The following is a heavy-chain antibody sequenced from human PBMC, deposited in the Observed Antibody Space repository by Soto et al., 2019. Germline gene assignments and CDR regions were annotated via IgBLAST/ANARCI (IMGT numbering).Heavy chain of an antibody. V-gene: IGHV3-7*01. CDR1: GFTFSSYW. CDR2: IKKDGSEK. D-gene: IGHD2-15*01. Sequence: EVQLVESGGGLVQPGGSLRLSCAASGFTFSSYWMSWVRQAPGKGLEWVADIKKDGSEKYYVDSVKGRFTISRDNAKNSLYLQLNSMRGEDTAVYYCARDRFDIVVVVSDHIFDSWGQGTLVTVSS. CDR3: ARDRFDIVVVVSDHIFDS. J-gene: IGHJ4*02.